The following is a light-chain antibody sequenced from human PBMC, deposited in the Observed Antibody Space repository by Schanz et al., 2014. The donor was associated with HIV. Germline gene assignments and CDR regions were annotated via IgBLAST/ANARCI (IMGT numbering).Light chain of an antibody. CDR1: SSDVGSYNL. CDR2: EVS. Sequence: QSALTQPASVSGSPGQSITISCTGTSSDVGSYNLVSWYQQHPGKAPKLMIYEVSKRPSGVSNRFSGSKSGTSASLAITGLQAEDEADYYCQSFDSSLSGSNVVFGGGTKPTVL. CDR3: QSFDSSLSGSNVV. V-gene: IGLV2-14*02. J-gene: IGLJ2*01.